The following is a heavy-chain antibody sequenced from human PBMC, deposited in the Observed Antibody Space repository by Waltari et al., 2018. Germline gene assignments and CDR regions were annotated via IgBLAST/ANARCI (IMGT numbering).Heavy chain of an antibody. CDR1: GFSLRTSGVG. D-gene: IGHD3-10*01. Sequence: QITWKESGPTLVTATQSLTLTCSFSGFSLRTSGVGVDWIRQPPGQALEWLALIYWNDDKRYSPSLKSRLTITKYTSKNQVVLTMPNMDPVDTATYYCAHSIWFGKLWDYFYGMDVWGQGTTVTVSS. V-gene: IGHV2-5*01. CDR3: AHSIWFGKLWDYFYGMDV. CDR2: IYWNDDK. J-gene: IGHJ6*02.